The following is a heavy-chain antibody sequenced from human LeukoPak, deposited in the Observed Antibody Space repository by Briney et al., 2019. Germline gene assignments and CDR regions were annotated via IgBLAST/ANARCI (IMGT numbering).Heavy chain of an antibody. D-gene: IGHD3-10*01. V-gene: IGHV4-59*01. CDR3: ARGGYYGSGNDFRFDP. CDR2: IYYSGST. CDR1: GGSISSYY. J-gene: IGHJ5*02. Sequence: SETLSLTCTVSGGSISSYYWRWIRPPPGKGLEWIGYIYYSGSTNYKPSLKSRVTISVDTSKNQFSLKLSSVTAADTAVYYYARGGYYGSGNDFRFDPWGQGTLVNVSS.